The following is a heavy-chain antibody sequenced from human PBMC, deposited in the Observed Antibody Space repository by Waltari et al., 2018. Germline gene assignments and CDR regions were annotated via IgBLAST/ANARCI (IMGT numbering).Heavy chain of an antibody. V-gene: IGHV4-59*08. D-gene: IGHD3-22*01. CDR2: IYYSGSS. Sequence: QVQLQESGPGLVKPSETLSLTCTVSGGSMNNYYWTWIRQSPGKGREWIGHIYYSGSSNYNPSLKIRVTISVDTSNNQFSLKLSSVTAADTAVYFCARRKYYDSTGYWYYFDYWGQGTLVTVSS. CDR3: ARRKYYDSTGYWYYFDY. CDR1: GGSMNNYY. J-gene: IGHJ4*02.